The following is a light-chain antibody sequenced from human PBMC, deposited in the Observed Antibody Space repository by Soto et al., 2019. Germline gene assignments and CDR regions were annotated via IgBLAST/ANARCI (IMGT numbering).Light chain of an antibody. V-gene: IGKV1-5*01. CDR1: QSINAW. Sequence: IQMTQSPSTLSASVGDRVTLTCRASQSINAWLAWYQQKPGKAPKLLIYDASSLQSGVPSRCSGSGAGTEFTLTISGLQHDDFATYYCQHYNIYSPWTFGQGTKVEIK. CDR2: DAS. CDR3: QHYNIYSPWT. J-gene: IGKJ1*01.